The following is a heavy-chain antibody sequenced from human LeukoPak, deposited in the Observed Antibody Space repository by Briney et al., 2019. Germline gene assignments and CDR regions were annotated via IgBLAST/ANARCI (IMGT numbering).Heavy chain of an antibody. CDR1: GFTFSNYA. CDR3: AKDIRLNIAAPASSFDS. D-gene: IGHD6-13*01. J-gene: IGHJ4*02. Sequence: GGSLRLSCAASGFTFSNYAMIWVRQAPGKGLEWVSTISNSGDATYYADSVKGRFTVSRDNAKNSLYLQMNSLRGEDTAFYYCAKDIRLNIAAPASSFDSWGQGTLVTVSS. V-gene: IGHV3-23*01. CDR2: ISNSGDAT.